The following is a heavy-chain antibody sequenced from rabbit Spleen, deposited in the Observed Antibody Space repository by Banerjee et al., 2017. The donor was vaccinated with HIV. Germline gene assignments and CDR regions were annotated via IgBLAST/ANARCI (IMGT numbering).Heavy chain of an antibody. V-gene: IGHV1S40*01. J-gene: IGHJ6*01. D-gene: IGHD1-1*01. CDR1: SFSFSSTYD. CDR2: IWTGSTGIT. CDR3: ARDPNYASGHYIYKF. Sequence: QSLEESGGDLVKPGASLTLTCTASSFSFSSTYDMCWVRQAPGKGLEWIGTIWTGSTGITWYASWAKGRFTISKTSSTTVTLQLSSLTAADTATYFCARDPNYASGHYIYKFWGPGTLVTVS.